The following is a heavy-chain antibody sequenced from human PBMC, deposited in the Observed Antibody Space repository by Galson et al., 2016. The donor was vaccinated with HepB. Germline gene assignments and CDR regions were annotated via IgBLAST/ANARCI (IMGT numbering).Heavy chain of an antibody. V-gene: IGHV4-59*01. J-gene: IGHJ3*02. CDR1: GCSISGYY. CDR3: ARITNGNTAHDAFDI. Sequence: ETLSLTCTVSGCSISGYYWSWIRQPPGKGLEGIGYINYSGSTNYNPSLKSRVTISVDTSKNQISLNVTSATAADTAMYYCARITNGNTAHDAFDIWGQGTKVTVSA. D-gene: IGHD1-1*01. CDR2: INYSGST.